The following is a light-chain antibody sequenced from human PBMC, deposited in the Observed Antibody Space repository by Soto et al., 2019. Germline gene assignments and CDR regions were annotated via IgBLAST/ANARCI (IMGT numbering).Light chain of an antibody. CDR2: RNN. Sequence: QSVLTQPPSASGTPGQRVTISCSGSSSNIGTNHVNWYQQVPGTAPKLLIYRNNQRPSGVPDRFSGSRSGTSASLAISGLQSEDEADYYCAAWDDSLNGVLFGGGTKPTVL. CDR3: AAWDDSLNGVL. J-gene: IGLJ2*01. V-gene: IGLV1-44*01. CDR1: SSNIGTNH.